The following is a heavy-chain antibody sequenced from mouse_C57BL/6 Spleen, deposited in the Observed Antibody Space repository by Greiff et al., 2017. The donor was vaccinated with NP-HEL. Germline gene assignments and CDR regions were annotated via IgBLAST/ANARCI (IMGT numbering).Heavy chain of an antibody. Sequence: QLQQSGPELVKPGASVKIPCQASGYTFTDSNMDWVKQSHGKSLEWIGDINPNNGGTIYNQKFKGKATLTVDKSSSTAYMGLRSLTSEDTAVYYCARGGVVAYYYAMDYWGQGTSVTVSS. V-gene: IGHV1-18*01. J-gene: IGHJ4*01. CDR1: GYTFTDSN. CDR2: INPNNGGT. CDR3: ARGGVVAYYYAMDY. D-gene: IGHD1-1*01.